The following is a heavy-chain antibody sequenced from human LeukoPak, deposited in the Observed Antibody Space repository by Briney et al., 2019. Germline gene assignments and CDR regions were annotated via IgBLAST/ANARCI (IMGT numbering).Heavy chain of an antibody. D-gene: IGHD1-1*01. CDR1: GGSITSSLYH. Sequence: PSETLSLTCSVSGGSITSSLYHWGWLRQAPGKGLQWIGNVFHSGNTYYSPSLQSRVAISIDTSKNRFSLKLTSVTAADTAVYYARQIVGTSWNYYYSYIDVRGNGTSVSVSS. J-gene: IGHJ6*03. V-gene: IGHV4-39*01. CDR2: VFHSGNT. CDR3: ARQIVGTSWNYYYSYIDV.